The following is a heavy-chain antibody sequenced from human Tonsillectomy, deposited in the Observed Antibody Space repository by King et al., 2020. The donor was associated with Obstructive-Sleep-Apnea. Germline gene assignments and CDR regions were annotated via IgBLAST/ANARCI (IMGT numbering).Heavy chain of an antibody. CDR1: GFTFSSYG. V-gene: IGHV3-33*01. CDR2: IWYDGSNK. CDR3: ARDPLVLVGLDY. J-gene: IGHJ4*02. Sequence: VQLVESGGGVVQPGRSLRLSCAASGFTFSSYGMHWVRQAPGKGLEWVAVIWYDGSNKYYADSVKGRFTISRDNSKNTLFLQMNSLRAEDTAVYYCARDPLVLVGLDYWGQGTLVTVSS. D-gene: IGHD2-8*02.